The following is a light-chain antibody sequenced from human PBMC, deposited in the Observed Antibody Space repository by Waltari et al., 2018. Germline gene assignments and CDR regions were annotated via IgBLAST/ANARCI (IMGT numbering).Light chain of an antibody. CDR2: EDN. J-gene: IGLJ2*01. CDR1: SGNIATNY. CDR3: QSFDSSHVV. V-gene: IGLV6-57*03. Sequence: FMLTQPHSVSESPGKTVTISCTRSSGNIATNYVPWYQQRPGSAPTKVIYEDNQRPSGVPDRFSGSIDSSSNSASLIISGLKAEDEAVYYCQSFDSSHVVFGGGTKLTVL.